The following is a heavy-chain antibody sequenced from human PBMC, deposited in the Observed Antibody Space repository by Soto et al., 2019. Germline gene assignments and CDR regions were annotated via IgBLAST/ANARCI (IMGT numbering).Heavy chain of an antibody. CDR1: GYSFTSYW. CDR3: PRRGGGNTALGAFDI. V-gene: IGHV5-51*01. J-gene: IGHJ3*02. D-gene: IGHD5-18*01. Sequence: ESLKISCKGSGYSFTSYWIGWVRQMPGKGLEWRGIIYPGDSDTRYSPSFQGQVTISADQSISTAYLQWSSLKASDTAMYYCPRRGGGNTALGAFDIWGQGTMVTVSS. CDR2: IYPGDSDT.